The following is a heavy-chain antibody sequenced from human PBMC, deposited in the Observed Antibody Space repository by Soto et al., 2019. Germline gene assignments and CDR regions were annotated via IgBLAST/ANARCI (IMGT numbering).Heavy chain of an antibody. CDR3: ARDKGTYYYDSSGYGTFDY. CDR2: SIPIFGTA. D-gene: IGHD3-22*01. Sequence: QVQLVQSGAEVKKPGSSVKVSCKASGGTFSSYAISWVRQAPGQGLEWMGGSIPIFGTANYAQKFQGRVTIPADESTSTAYMELSSLRSEDTAVYYCARDKGTYYYDSSGYGTFDYWGQGPLVTVSS. V-gene: IGHV1-69*01. CDR1: GGTFSSYA. J-gene: IGHJ4*02.